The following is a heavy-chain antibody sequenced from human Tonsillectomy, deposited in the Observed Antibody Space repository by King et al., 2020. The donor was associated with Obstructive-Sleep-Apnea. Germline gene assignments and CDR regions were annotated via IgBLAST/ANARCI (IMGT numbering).Heavy chain of an antibody. J-gene: IGHJ4*02. V-gene: IGHV4-59*08. Sequence: VQLQESGPGLVKPSETLSLTCTVSGGSISTYYWSWIRQPPGKGLEWIGYFYYSGSTNYNPSLKSRVTISVDTSKNQFSLKLSSVTAADPAVYYCARSPGYGYNPEDWGQGTLVTVSS. D-gene: IGHD5-24*01. CDR1: GGSISTYY. CDR3: ARSPGYGYNPED. CDR2: FYYSGST.